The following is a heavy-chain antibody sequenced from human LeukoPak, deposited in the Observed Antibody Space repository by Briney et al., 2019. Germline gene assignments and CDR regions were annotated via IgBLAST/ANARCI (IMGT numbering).Heavy chain of an antibody. V-gene: IGHV1-18*01. CDR2: ISAYNGNT. J-gene: IGHJ4*02. D-gene: IGHD5-18*01. CDR1: GYTFTSYG. Sequence: ASVKVSCKAPGYTFTSYGISWVRQAPGQGLEWMGWISAYNGNTNYAQKLQGRVTMTTDTSTSTAYMELRSLRSDDTAVYYCARSTAMVYYFDYWGQGTLVTVSS. CDR3: ARSTAMVYYFDY.